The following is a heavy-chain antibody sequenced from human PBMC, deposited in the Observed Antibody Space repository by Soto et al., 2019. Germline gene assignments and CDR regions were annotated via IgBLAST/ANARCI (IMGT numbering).Heavy chain of an antibody. Sequence: GGSLRLSCAASGFTFSSYAMSWVRQAPGKGLEWVSAISGSGGSTYYADSVKGRFTISRDNSKNTLYLQMNSLRAEDTAVYYCANFRYYDSSGYPTPDAFDIWGQGTMVTVSS. D-gene: IGHD3-22*01. J-gene: IGHJ3*02. CDR1: GFTFSSYA. V-gene: IGHV3-23*01. CDR3: ANFRYYDSSGYPTPDAFDI. CDR2: ISGSGGST.